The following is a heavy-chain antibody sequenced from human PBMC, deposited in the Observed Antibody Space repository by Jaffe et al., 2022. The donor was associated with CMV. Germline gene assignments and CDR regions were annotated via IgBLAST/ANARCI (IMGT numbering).Heavy chain of an antibody. CDR1: GYTFTSYA. J-gene: IGHJ4*02. D-gene: IGHD3-22*01. Sequence: QVQLVQSGAEVKKPGASVKVSCKASGYTFTSYAMHWVRQAPGQRLEWMGWINAGNGNTKYSQKFQGRVTITRDTSASTAYMELSSLRSEDTAVYYCARATRAYDSSDADFDYWGQGTLVTVSS. CDR2: INAGNGNT. V-gene: IGHV1-3*01. CDR3: ARATRAYDSSDADFDY.